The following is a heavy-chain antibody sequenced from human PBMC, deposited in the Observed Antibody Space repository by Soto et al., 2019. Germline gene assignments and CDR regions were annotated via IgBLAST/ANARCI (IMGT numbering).Heavy chain of an antibody. CDR2: IWYDGSNK. CDR3: ARDLAGTTGALDY. Sequence: GGSLRLSCAASGFTFSSYGMHWVRQAPGKGLEWVAVIWYDGSNKYYADSVKGRFTISRDNSKNTLYLQMNSLRAEDTAVYYCARDLAGTTGALDYWRQGTLVTVSS. D-gene: IGHD1-1*01. J-gene: IGHJ4*02. CDR1: GFTFSSYG. V-gene: IGHV3-33*01.